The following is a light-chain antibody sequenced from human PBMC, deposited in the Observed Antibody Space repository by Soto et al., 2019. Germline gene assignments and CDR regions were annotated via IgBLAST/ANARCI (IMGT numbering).Light chain of an antibody. J-gene: IGKJ1*01. V-gene: IGKV3-20*01. CDR3: QQYGGSPGT. CDR1: QSVGSSY. CDR2: GAS. Sequence: ESVLTQSPGTLSLSRGERATLSCRASQSVGSSYLAWYQQKPGQAPRLPIFGASSRAAGIPDRFSGSGSGTDFTLTISRLEPEDFAVYYCQQYGGSPGTFGQGTKVEIK.